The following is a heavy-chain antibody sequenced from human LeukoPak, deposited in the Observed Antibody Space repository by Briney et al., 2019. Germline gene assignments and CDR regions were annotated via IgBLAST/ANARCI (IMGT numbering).Heavy chain of an antibody. CDR3: ASERDYGDSNAFDM. J-gene: IGHJ3*02. CDR2: IRYDGSSN. D-gene: IGHD4-17*01. CDR1: GFTFSSYG. V-gene: IGHV3-30*02. Sequence: GGSLRLSCAVSGFTFSSYGMHWVRQAPGKGLEWVAFIRYDGSSNYYADSVKGRFTISRDNSKNTLYLQMNSLRPEDTAVYYCASERDYGDSNAFDMWGQGTMVTVSS.